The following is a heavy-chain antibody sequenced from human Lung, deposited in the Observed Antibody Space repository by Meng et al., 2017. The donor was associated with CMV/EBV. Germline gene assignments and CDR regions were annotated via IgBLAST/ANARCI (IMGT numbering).Heavy chain of an antibody. Sequence: GGSLRLSCAASGFSFSSYGMHWVRQAPGKGLEWVAFIRYDGSNKYYADSVNARFTISRDNSKSTVSLQMNSLRPEDTAVYYCAKDRSTSTNCPSHWGQGTLVTVSS. V-gene: IGHV3-30*02. J-gene: IGHJ4*02. CDR1: GFSFSSYG. CDR3: AKDRSTSTNCPSH. D-gene: IGHD2-2*01. CDR2: IRYDGSNK.